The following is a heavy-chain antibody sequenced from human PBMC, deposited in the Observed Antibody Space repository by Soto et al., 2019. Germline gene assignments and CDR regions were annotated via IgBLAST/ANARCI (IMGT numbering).Heavy chain of an antibody. J-gene: IGHJ5*02. D-gene: IGHD6-19*01. Sequence: ASVKVSCKASGYTFTSYDINWVRQATGQGLEWMGWMNPNSGNTGYAQKFQGRVTMTRNTSISTAYMEMSSLRSEDTAVYYCARARRAVAANRNWFDPWGQGTLGTAPQ. CDR3: ARARRAVAANRNWFDP. CDR2: MNPNSGNT. CDR1: GYTFTSYD. V-gene: IGHV1-8*01.